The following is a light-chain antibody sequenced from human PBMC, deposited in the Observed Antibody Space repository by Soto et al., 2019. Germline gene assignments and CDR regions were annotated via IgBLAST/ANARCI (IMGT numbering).Light chain of an antibody. CDR2: DAS. V-gene: IGKV1-5*01. CDR3: QQHNSYVT. J-gene: IGKJ1*01. CDR1: QSISSW. Sequence: DIQMTQSPSTLSASVGDRVTITCRASQSISSWLAWYQQKPGKAPKLLIYDASSLESGVPSRFSGSGSGTEFTLTISSLQPDDFATYHCQQHNSYVTFGQGTNVDIK.